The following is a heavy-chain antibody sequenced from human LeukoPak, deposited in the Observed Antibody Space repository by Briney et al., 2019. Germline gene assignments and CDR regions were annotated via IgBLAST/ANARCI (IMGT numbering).Heavy chain of an antibody. J-gene: IGHJ5*02. CDR2: ISSSSSYI. D-gene: IGHD3-3*01. CDR1: GFTFSSYN. Sequence: GGSLRLSCAASGFTFSSYNMNWVRQAPGKGLEWVSSISSSSSYIYYADSVKGRFTISRGNSKNSLYLQMNSLRAEDTAVYYCAREEKTYSTGENWLDPWGQGTLVTVSS. CDR3: AREEKTYSTGENWLDP. V-gene: IGHV3-21*04.